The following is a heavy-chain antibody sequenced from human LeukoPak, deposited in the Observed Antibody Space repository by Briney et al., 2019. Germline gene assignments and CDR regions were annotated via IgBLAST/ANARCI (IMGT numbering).Heavy chain of an antibody. J-gene: IGHJ5*02. V-gene: IGHV4-30-4*01. CDR1: GGSISSGDYY. CDR2: IHYSGSS. D-gene: IGHD4-17*01. CDR3: ARVIRPVYGDNWFDP. Sequence: SETLSLTCTVSGGSISSGDYYWSWIRQPPGKGLQWIGYIHYSGSSYYNPSLKSRVTISVDTSKSQFSLKLNSVTAADTAVYYCARVIRPVYGDNWFDPWVQGTLVTVSS.